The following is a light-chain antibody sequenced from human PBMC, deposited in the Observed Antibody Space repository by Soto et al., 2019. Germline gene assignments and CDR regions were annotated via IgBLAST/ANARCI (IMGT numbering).Light chain of an antibody. CDR1: SSDVGGYNY. Sequence: QSALTQPRSVSASPGQSVAISCTGTSSDVGGYNYVSWYQQHPGKAPKLMIYDVSKRPSGVPDRFSGSKSGNTASLTISGLQAEDEADYYCCSYAGSPCVFGTGTKLTVL. J-gene: IGLJ1*01. CDR3: CSYAGSPCV. CDR2: DVS. V-gene: IGLV2-11*01.